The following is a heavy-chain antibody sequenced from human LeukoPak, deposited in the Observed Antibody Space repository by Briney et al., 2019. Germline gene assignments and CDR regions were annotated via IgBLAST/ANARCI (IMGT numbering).Heavy chain of an antibody. CDR2: IYYSGST. CDR1: GGSISSSSYY. Sequence: SSETLSLTCTVSGGSISSSSYYWGWIRQPPGKGLEWIGSIYYSGSTYYNPSLKSRVTISVDTSKNQFSLKLSSVTAADTAVYYCARGRIYSSSWYDYWGQGTLVTVSS. CDR3: ARGRIYSSSWYDY. D-gene: IGHD6-13*01. V-gene: IGHV4-39*01. J-gene: IGHJ4*02.